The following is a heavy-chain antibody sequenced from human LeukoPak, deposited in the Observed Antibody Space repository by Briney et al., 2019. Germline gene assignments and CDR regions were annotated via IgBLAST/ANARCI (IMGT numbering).Heavy chain of an antibody. J-gene: IGHJ3*02. CDR2: IYYSGST. D-gene: IGHD4-17*01. CDR1: GGSISSSNW. CDR3: ARTSVTTLAGAFDI. Sequence: PSETLSLTCAVSGGSISSSNWWSWVRQPPGKGLEWIGYIYYSGSTYYNPSLKSRVTISVDTSKNQFSLKLSSVTAADTAVYYCARTSVTTLAGAFDIWGQGTMVTVSS. V-gene: IGHV4-4*02.